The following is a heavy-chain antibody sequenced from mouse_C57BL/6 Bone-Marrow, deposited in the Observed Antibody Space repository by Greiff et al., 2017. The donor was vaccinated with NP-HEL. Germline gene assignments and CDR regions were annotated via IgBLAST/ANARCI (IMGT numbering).Heavy chain of an antibody. CDR1: GYSFTVYY. CDR3: ARRPPYYYGSRGYFDY. CDR2: INPSTGGT. Sequence: EVQLQQSGPELVKPEASVKISCKASGYSFTVYYMNWVKQSPEKSLEWIGEINPSTGGTTYNQKFKAKATLTVDKSSSTAYMQLKSLTSEDSAVYYCARRPPYYYGSRGYFDYWGQGTTLTVSS. V-gene: IGHV1-42*01. J-gene: IGHJ2*01. D-gene: IGHD1-1*01.